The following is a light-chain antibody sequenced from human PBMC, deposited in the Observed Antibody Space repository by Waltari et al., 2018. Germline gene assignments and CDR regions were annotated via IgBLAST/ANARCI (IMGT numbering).Light chain of an antibody. CDR1: PDINNY. V-gene: IGKV1-33*01. J-gene: IGKJ4*01. Sequence: DIQMTQSPSSLSASVGDRVTITCQASPDINNYLNWYQQKPGKAPKLLIYDASNLETGVTSRFSGSGSGTYFTFTISSLQPEDIATFYCQQYEDLPFTFGGGTKVDIK. CDR3: QQYEDLPFT. CDR2: DAS.